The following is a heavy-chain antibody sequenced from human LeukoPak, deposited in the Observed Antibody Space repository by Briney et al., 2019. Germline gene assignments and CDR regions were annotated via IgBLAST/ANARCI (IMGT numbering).Heavy chain of an antibody. CDR1: GGSISSYY. J-gene: IGHJ6*03. Sequence: PSETLSLTCTVSGGSISSYYWSWIRQPPGKGLEWIGYIYYSGSTNYNPSLKSRVTISVDTSKNQFSLKLSSVTAADTAVYYCARAPGIPPYYYYYYMDVWGKGTTVTVSS. D-gene: IGHD5-18*01. CDR2: IYYSGST. CDR3: ARAPGIPPYYYYYYMDV. V-gene: IGHV4-59*01.